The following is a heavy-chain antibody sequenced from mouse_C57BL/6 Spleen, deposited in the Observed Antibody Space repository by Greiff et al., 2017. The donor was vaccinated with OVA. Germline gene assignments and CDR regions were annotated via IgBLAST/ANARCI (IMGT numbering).Heavy chain of an antibody. D-gene: IGHD2-3*01. Sequence: VQLKQSGAELVRPGTSVKVSCKASGYAFTNYLIEWVKQRPGQGLEWIGVINPGSGGTNYNEKFKGKATLTADKSSSTAYMQLSSLTSEDSAVYFCARDGYGYFDVWGTGTTVTVSS. CDR1: GYAFTNYL. CDR2: INPGSGGT. J-gene: IGHJ1*03. CDR3: ARDGYGYFDV. V-gene: IGHV1-54*01.